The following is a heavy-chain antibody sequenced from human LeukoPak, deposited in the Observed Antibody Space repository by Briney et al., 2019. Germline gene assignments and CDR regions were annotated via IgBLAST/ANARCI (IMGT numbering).Heavy chain of an antibody. Sequence: ASVKVSCKASGYTFTGYYMHWVRQAPGQGLEGMGWINPNSGGTNYAQKFQGRVTMTRDTSISTAYMELSRLRSDDTAVYYCARDVGLERLRYYYYMDVWGKGTTVTVSS. CDR1: GYTFTGYY. CDR2: INPNSGGT. V-gene: IGHV1-2*02. J-gene: IGHJ6*03. D-gene: IGHD1-1*01. CDR3: ARDVGLERLRYYYYMDV.